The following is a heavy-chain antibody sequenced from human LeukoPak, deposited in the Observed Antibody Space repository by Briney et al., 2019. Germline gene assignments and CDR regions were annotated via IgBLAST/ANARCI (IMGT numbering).Heavy chain of an antibody. D-gene: IGHD6-13*01. J-gene: IGHJ4*02. V-gene: IGHV3-48*03. CDR3: ARGPYSSNWYVDY. CDR2: ISRTGNSI. Sequence: GGSLRLSCAASGFTISGYEMNWVHLAPGPGLERISYISRTGNSIYYADSVKGRFTISRDSAKNSLYLQMNSLRAEDTAVYYCARGPYSSNWYVDYWGQGTLVTVAS. CDR1: GFTISGYE.